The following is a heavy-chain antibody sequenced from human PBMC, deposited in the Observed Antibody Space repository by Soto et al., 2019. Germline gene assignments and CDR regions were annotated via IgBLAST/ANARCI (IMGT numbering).Heavy chain of an antibody. D-gene: IGHD2-2*01. CDR3: ASSSGALGYCSSNSCILLGWFDP. CDR2: IIPIFGTA. V-gene: IGHV1-69*13. J-gene: IGHJ5*02. CDR1: GGTFSSYA. Sequence: SVKVSCKASGGTFSSYAISWVRQAPGQGLEWMGGIIPIFGTANYAQKFQGRVTITADESTSTAYMELSSLRSEDTAVYYCASSSGALGYCSSNSCILLGWFDPWGQGTLVTVS.